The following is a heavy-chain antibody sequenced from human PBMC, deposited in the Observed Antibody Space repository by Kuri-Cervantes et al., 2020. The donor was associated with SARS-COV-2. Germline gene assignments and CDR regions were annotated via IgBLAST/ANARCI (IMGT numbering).Heavy chain of an antibody. V-gene: IGHV1-69*05. J-gene: IGHJ4*02. D-gene: IGHD3-3*01. Sequence: SVKVSCKASGGTFSSYAISWVRQAPGQGLEWMGGIIPIFGTANYAQKFQGRVTITTDESTSTAYMELSSLRSEDTAVYYCARAGEEEYYDFWSGYYHFDYWGQGTLVTGSS. CDR2: IIPIFGTA. CDR1: GGTFSSYA. CDR3: ARAGEEEYYDFWSGYYHFDY.